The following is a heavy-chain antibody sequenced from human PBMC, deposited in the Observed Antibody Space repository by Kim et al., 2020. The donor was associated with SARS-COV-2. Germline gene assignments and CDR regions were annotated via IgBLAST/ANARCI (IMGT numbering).Heavy chain of an antibody. J-gene: IGHJ4*02. D-gene: IGHD6-19*01. V-gene: IGHV3-73*01. CDR2: IRSKANSYAT. Sequence: GGSLRLSCAASGFTFSGSAMHWVRQASGKGLEWVGRIRSKANSYATAYAASVKGRFTISRDDSKNTAYLQMNSLKTEDTAVYYCTSPGYSSGWYVVGGGFDYWGQGTLVTVSS. CDR1: GFTFSGSA. CDR3: TSPGYSSGWYVVGGGFDY.